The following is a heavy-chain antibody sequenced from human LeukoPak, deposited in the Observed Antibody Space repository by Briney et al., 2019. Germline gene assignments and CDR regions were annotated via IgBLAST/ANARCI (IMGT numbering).Heavy chain of an antibody. CDR1: GYTFTRYD. J-gene: IGHJ4*02. CDR2: MNPNSGNT. CDR3: ARWGRRDGPPFDY. Sequence: ASVKVSCKASGYTFTRYDINGVRQATGQGLEWMGWMNPNSGNTGYAQKFQGRVTITRNTSISTAYMELSSLRSEDTAVYYCARWGRRDGPPFDYWGQGTLVTVSS. V-gene: IGHV1-8*03. D-gene: IGHD5-24*01.